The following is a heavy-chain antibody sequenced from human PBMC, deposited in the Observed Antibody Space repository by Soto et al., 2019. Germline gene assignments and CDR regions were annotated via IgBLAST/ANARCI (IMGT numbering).Heavy chain of an antibody. CDR2: IYYSGST. Sequence: PSETLSLTCTVSGGSINSGSYYWGWIRQSPGKGLEWIGSIYYSGSTYYNPSLKSRVAMSVDTSKNQFSLKLRSASAADTAVYYCARKRTSVVTQAYFDDWGQGSLVPVYS. D-gene: IGHD2-21*02. J-gene: IGHJ4*02. V-gene: IGHV4-39*01. CDR1: GGSINSGSYY. CDR3: ARKRTSVVTQAYFDD.